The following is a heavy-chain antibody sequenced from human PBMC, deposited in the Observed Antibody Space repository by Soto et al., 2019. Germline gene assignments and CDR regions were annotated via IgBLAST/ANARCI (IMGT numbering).Heavy chain of an antibody. D-gene: IGHD6-19*01. CDR3: ARDQYSSGWFDY. V-gene: IGHV4-31*03. J-gene: IGHJ4*02. CDR1: GGSISSGGYY. Sequence: QVQLQEAGPGLVKPSQTLSLTCTVSGGSISSGGYYWSWIRQHPGKGLEWIGYIYYSGSTYYNPSLKSRVTISVDTSKNQFSLKLSSVTAADTAVYYCARDQYSSGWFDYWGQGTLVTVSS. CDR2: IYYSGST.